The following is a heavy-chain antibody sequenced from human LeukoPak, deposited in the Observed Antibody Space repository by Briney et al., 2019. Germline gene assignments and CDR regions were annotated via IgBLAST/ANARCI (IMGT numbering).Heavy chain of an antibody. Sequence: SQTLSLTCAISGDSVSSNSVTWNWIRQSPSRGLEWLGRTYYRSTWYNDYAVSVRGRITVNPDTSKNQFSLHLNSVTPEDTAVYYCARGLTRYDCFDPWGQGILVTVSS. V-gene: IGHV6-1*01. CDR3: ARGLTRYDCFDP. D-gene: IGHD1-1*01. J-gene: IGHJ5*02. CDR1: GDSVSSNSVT. CDR2: TYYRSTWYN.